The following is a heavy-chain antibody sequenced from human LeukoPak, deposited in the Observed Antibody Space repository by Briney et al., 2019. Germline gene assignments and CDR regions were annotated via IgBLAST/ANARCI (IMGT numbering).Heavy chain of an antibody. V-gene: IGHV3-30*02. CDR1: GFTFSSYS. CDR3: ARAAGYVFEMDYYYMDV. D-gene: IGHD3-10*02. J-gene: IGHJ6*03. Sequence: PGGSLRLSCAASGFTFSSYSMNWVRQAPGKGLEWGAFIRYDGTNKYYADSVKGRFTISRDNSKNTLYLKMNSLRAEDTAVYYCARAAGYVFEMDYYYMDVWGKGTTVTVSS. CDR2: IRYDGTNK.